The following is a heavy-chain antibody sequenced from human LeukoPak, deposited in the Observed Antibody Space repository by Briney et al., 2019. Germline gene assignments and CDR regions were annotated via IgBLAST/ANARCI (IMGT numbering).Heavy chain of an antibody. Sequence: SETLSLTCAVYGGSFSGYYWSWIRQPPGKGLEWIGEINHSGSTNYNPSLKSRVTISVDTSKNQFSLKLSSVTAADTAVYYCARVFAGFFLDYWGQGTLVTVSS. J-gene: IGHJ4*02. CDR1: GGSFSGYY. V-gene: IGHV4-34*01. CDR2: INHSGST. CDR3: ARVFAGFFLDY.